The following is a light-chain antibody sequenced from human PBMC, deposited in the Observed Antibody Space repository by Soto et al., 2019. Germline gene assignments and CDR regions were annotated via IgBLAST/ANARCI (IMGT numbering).Light chain of an antibody. CDR3: QQSYSTPYT. Sequence: DIXMTQSPSSLSAXVGDXVTIXXXASQXXXTYLNWYQQKPGKAPKLLIYAASNLQSGVPSRFSGSGSGTDFTLTISSLQPEDFATYYCQQSYSTPYTFGQGTELEIK. CDR2: AAS. V-gene: IGKV1-39*01. CDR1: QXXXTY. J-gene: IGKJ2*01.